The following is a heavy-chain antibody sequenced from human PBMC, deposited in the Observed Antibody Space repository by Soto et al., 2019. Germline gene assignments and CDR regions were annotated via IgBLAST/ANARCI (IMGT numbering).Heavy chain of an antibody. CDR1: GGTFSSYT. D-gene: IGHD3-10*01. V-gene: IGHV1-69*08. Sequence: QVQLVQSGAEVKKPGSSVKVSCKASGGTFSSYTISWVRQAPGQGLEWMGRIIPVLGIANYAPKFQGRVTITADKSTSTAYMALSSLRSEDTAVYYCARDRASKGAFDIWGQGTMVTVSS. CDR3: ARDRASKGAFDI. CDR2: IIPVLGIA. J-gene: IGHJ3*02.